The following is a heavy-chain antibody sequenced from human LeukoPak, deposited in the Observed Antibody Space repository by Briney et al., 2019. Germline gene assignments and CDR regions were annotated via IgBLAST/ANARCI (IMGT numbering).Heavy chain of an antibody. CDR2: IYHSGST. CDR1: GYSISSGHY. V-gene: IGHV4-38-2*01. Sequence: SETLSLTCAVSGYSISSGHYWGWIRQPPGKGLEWIGSIYHSGSTYYNPSLKSRVTISVDTSKNQFSLKLSSVTAADTAVYYCARVYSSGWYYFDYWGQGTLVTVSS. J-gene: IGHJ4*02. CDR3: ARVYSSGWYYFDY. D-gene: IGHD6-19*01.